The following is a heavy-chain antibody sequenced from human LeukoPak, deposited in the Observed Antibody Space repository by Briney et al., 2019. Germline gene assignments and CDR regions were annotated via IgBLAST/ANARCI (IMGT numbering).Heavy chain of an antibody. Sequence: ASVKVSCKASGYTFTSYGISWVRQAPGQGLEWMGWISAYNGNTNYAQKLQGRVTMTTDTSTSTAYMELRSLRSDDTAVYYCARTFYYYGSGSYYEPFDYWGQGTLVTVSS. CDR2: ISAYNGNT. D-gene: IGHD3-10*01. V-gene: IGHV1-18*01. CDR1: GYTFTSYG. J-gene: IGHJ4*02. CDR3: ARTFYYYGSGSYYEPFDY.